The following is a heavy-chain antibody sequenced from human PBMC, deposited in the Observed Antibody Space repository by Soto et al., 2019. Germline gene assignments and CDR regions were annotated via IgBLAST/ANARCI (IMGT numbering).Heavy chain of an antibody. CDR3: ARVARYHYDRSGYDY. D-gene: IGHD3-22*01. CDR1: GLTFSSYE. CDR2: IGSSGSTI. V-gene: IGHV3-48*03. Sequence: GGSLRLSCAASGLTFSSYEMNWVRQAPGKGLEWVSYIGSSGSTIYYADSLKGRFTISRDNAKNSLYLQMDSLRAEDTAVYYCARVARYHYDRSGYDYWGQGTLVTVSS. J-gene: IGHJ4*02.